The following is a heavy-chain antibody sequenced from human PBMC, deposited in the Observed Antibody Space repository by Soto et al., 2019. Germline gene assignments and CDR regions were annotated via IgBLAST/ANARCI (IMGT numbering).Heavy chain of an antibody. J-gene: IGHJ6*02. Sequence: QVQLVESGGGVVQPGRSLRLSCAASGFTFSSYGMHWVRQAPGKGLEWVAVISYDGSNKYYADSVKGRFTISRDNSKNTLYLQMNSLRAEDTAVYYCAKVRIRYRGRNCISTSCTPPGMDVWGQGTTVTVSS. CDR2: ISYDGSNK. D-gene: IGHD2-2*01. V-gene: IGHV3-30*18. CDR3: AKVRIRYRGRNCISTSCTPPGMDV. CDR1: GFTFSSYG.